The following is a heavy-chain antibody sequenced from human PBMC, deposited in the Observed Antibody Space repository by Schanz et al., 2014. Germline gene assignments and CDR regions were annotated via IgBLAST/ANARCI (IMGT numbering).Heavy chain of an antibody. CDR1: GFIFTSYS. Sequence: EVQLVESGGGLVKSGGSLRLSCATSGFIFTSYSMHWVRQAPGKGLEWVSVIYSGGSTYYADSVKGRFTISRDNSKNTLYLQMNSLRAEDTAVYYCARGYSSSMDVWGQGTTVTVSS. CDR3: ARGYSSSMDV. CDR2: IYSGGST. V-gene: IGHV3-66*01. D-gene: IGHD6-6*01. J-gene: IGHJ6*02.